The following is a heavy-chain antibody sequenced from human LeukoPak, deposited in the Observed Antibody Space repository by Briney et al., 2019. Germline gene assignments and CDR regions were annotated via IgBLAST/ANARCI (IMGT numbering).Heavy chain of an antibody. J-gene: IGHJ4*02. D-gene: IGHD6-19*01. V-gene: IGHV4-39*01. Sequence: PSETLSLTCTVSGGSISSSSYCWGWIRQPPGKGLEWIGSIYYSGSTYYNPSPKSRVTISVDTSKNQFSLKLSSVTAADTAVYYCARRRGSGWNPIDYWGQGTLVTVSS. CDR3: ARRRGSGWNPIDY. CDR1: GGSISSSSYC. CDR2: IYYSGST.